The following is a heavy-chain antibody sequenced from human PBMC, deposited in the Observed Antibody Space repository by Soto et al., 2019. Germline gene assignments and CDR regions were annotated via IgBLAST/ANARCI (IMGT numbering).Heavy chain of an antibody. CDR1: GGTFSSYA. CDR3: AIEGRGYSYGSPF. CDR2: IIPIFGTA. Sequence: GXSVKVSCKASGGTFSSYAISWVRQAPGQGLEWMGGIIPIFGTANYAQKFQGRVTITADESTSTAYMELCSLRSEDTAVYYCAIEGRGYSYGSPFWGQGATVTVSS. D-gene: IGHD5-18*01. V-gene: IGHV1-69*13. J-gene: IGHJ6*02.